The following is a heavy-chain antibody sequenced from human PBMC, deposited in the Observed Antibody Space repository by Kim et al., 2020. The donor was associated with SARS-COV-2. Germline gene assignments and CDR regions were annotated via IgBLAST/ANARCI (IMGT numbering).Heavy chain of an antibody. CDR3: AQDMGYSSSWYGTSISPHMDV. V-gene: IGHV3-9*01. Sequence: GGTLRLSWAVAGFNFDDYAMNWFRKAQGTGLELVAGVCWNRGSIGYACLVKGRFTISSENVKNSLYLQMNSLTAEDTAFYYCAQDMGYSSSWYGTSISPHMDVWGKGTTVTVSS. D-gene: IGHD6-13*01. CDR1: GFNFDDYA. CDR2: VCWNRGSI. J-gene: IGHJ6*03.